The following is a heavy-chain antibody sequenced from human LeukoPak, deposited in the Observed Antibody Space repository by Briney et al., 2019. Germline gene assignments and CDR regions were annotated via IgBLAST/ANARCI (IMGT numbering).Heavy chain of an antibody. CDR1: GYTFTGYY. D-gene: IGHD1-7*01. CDR3: ARGLVPPGWNYGY. CDR2: INPNSGGT. V-gene: IGHV1-2*02. Sequence: SVKVSCKASGYTFTGYYMHWVGQAPGQGLEWMGWINPNSGGTNYEQKFQGRVTMTRYTSISTAYMELSRLRSDDTAVYYCARGLVPPGWNYGYWGQGTLVTVSS. J-gene: IGHJ4*02.